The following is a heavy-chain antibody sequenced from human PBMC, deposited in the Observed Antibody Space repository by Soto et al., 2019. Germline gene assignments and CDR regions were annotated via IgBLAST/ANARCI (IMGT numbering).Heavy chain of an antibody. CDR1: GFSFSGYP. V-gene: IGHV3-30-3*01. J-gene: IGHJ4*02. CDR3: AMPSGSYHPY. CDR2: ISFDGTNK. D-gene: IGHD1-26*01. Sequence: QVQLVESGGGVVQPGRSLRLSCAASGFSFSGYPMHWVRQTPGKGLEWVALISFDGTNKYYADSVKGRFTISRDNSRNTLFLQMNSLRADDTSLYYCAMPSGSYHPYWGQGTLVTVSS.